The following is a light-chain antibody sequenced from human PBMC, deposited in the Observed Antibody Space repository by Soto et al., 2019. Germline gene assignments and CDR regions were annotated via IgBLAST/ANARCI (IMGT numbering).Light chain of an antibody. CDR2: RNN. CDR1: SSNIGSNY. J-gene: IGLJ7*01. V-gene: IGLV1-47*01. Sequence: QSVLTQPPSASGTPGQRVTISCSGSSSNIGSNYVYWYQQLPGPAPKLHIYRNNQRPSGVPDRFSGSKSGTSASLAISGLRSEDEADYYCAAWDDSLSGYAVFGGGTQLTVL. CDR3: AAWDDSLSGYAV.